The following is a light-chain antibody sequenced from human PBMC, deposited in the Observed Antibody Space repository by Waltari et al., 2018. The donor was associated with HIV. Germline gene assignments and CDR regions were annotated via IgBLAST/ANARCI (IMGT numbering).Light chain of an antibody. CDR2: AAS. CDR1: QAISNS. Sequence: DIQMTQSPASLSASVGDSVTITCRASQAISNSLAWYQQKPGKAPRLLLYAASRLESGVASCFSGGATGTDYTLTISSLQPDHSATYYCQQYYSTPTFGQGTRVEIK. J-gene: IGKJ1*01. V-gene: IGKV1-NL1*01. CDR3: QQYYSTPT.